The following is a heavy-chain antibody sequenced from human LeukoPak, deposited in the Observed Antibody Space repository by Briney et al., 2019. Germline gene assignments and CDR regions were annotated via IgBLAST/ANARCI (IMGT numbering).Heavy chain of an antibody. J-gene: IGHJ4*02. Sequence: GGSLRLSCAASGFTFSSYWMSWARQAPGKGLEWVANIKQDGSEKYYVDSVKGRFTISRDNAKNSLYLQMNSLRAEDTAVYYCARLKLLWSNYFGYWGQGTLVTVSS. D-gene: IGHD2-2*01. CDR1: GFTFSSYW. V-gene: IGHV3-7*01. CDR3: ARLKLLWSNYFGY. CDR2: IKQDGSEK.